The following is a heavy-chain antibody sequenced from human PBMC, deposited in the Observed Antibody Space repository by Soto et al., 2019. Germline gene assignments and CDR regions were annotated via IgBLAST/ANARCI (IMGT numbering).Heavy chain of an antibody. J-gene: IGHJ4*02. CDR3: ATAVSIAARPAYDY. CDR2: FDPEDGET. V-gene: IGHV1-24*01. D-gene: IGHD6-6*01. Sequence: ASVKVSCKVSGYTLTELSMHWVRQAPGKGLEWMGSFDPEDGETIYAQKFQGRVTMTEDTSTDTAYMELSSLRSEDTAVYYCATAVSIAARPAYDYWGQGTLVTVSS. CDR1: GYTLTELS.